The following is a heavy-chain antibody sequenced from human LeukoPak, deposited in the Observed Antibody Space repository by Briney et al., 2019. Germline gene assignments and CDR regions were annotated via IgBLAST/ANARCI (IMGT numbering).Heavy chain of an antibody. V-gene: IGHV4-39*07. CDR3: ARGARYCSSTSYYPFDY. CDR2: IYYSGST. CDR1: GGSISSSSYY. J-gene: IGHJ4*02. D-gene: IGHD2-2*01. Sequence: SETLSLTCTVSGGSISSSSYYWGWIRQPPGKGLEWIGSIYYSGSTYYNPSLKSRVTISVDTSKNQSSLKLSSVTAADTAVYYCARGARYCSSTSYYPFDYWGQGTLVTVSS.